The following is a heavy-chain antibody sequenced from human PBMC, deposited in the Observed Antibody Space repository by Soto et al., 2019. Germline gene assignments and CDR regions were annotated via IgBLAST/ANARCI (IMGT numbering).Heavy chain of an antibody. V-gene: IGHV3-23*01. CDR1: GFTFSSYA. Sequence: EVQLLESGGGLVQPGGSLRLSCAASGFTFSSYAMSWVRQAPGKGLEWVSAISGSGGSTYYADSVKGRFTISRDNSKNARYMQRNSLRAEDTAVYYCAKDVADNSNNWFDPWGQGTLVTVSS. D-gene: IGHD1-20*01. CDR2: ISGSGGST. CDR3: AKDVADNSNNWFDP. J-gene: IGHJ5*02.